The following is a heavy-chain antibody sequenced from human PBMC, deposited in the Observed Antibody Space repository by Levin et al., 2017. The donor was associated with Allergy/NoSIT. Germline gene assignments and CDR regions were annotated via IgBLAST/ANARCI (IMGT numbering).Heavy chain of an antibody. Sequence: AASVKVSCKASGYTFTSYGISWVRQAPGQGLEWMGWIDPYNGKTNYVQKFQGRVTMTTDTSTSTAYMELRSLRSDDTAVYYCARFDIVRGYWGQGTLVTVSS. J-gene: IGHJ4*02. CDR3: ARFDIVRGY. D-gene: IGHD5-12*01. V-gene: IGHV1-18*01. CDR1: GYTFTSYG. CDR2: IDPYNGKT.